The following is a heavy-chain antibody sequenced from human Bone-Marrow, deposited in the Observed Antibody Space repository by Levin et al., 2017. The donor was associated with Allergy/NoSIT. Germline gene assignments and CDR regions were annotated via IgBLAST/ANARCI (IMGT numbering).Heavy chain of an antibody. CDR1: GGTFSSYA. V-gene: IGHV1-69*13. Sequence: SVKVSCKASGGTFSSYAISWVRQAPGQGLEWMGGIIPIFGTANYAQKFQGRVTITADESTSTAYMELSSLRSEDTAVYYCARDNTIFGVNYGMDVWGQGTTVTVSS. CDR2: IIPIFGTA. CDR3: ARDNTIFGVNYGMDV. D-gene: IGHD3-3*01. J-gene: IGHJ6*02.